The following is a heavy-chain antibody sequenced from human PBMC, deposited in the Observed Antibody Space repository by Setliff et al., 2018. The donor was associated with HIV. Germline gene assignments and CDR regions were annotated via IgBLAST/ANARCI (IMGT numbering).Heavy chain of an antibody. V-gene: IGHV3-7*03. CDR1: GFSISGHW. J-gene: IGHJ4*02. Sequence: PGESLKISCAASGFSISGHWMAWVRQGPDKGLEWVANIKPDATSKNYGDSVKGRFAISRENAQNSLSLQMNGLTDEDTAVYYCARWVYDSGSGYFIDYWGQGTLVTAPQ. CDR2: IKPDATSK. D-gene: IGHD5-12*01. CDR3: ARWVYDSGSGYFIDY.